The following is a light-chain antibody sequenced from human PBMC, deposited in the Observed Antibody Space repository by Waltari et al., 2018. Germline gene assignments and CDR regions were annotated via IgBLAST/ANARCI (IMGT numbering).Light chain of an antibody. Sequence: QSALTQPASVSGSPGQSITTPCPGTSSDVGGYNFVSWYQQHPGKAPKLMIYDVTNRPSWISNRFSGSKSGNTASLTISGLQAEDEADYYCSSYASNNDVLFGGGTKLTVL. CDR3: SSYASNNDVL. V-gene: IGLV2-14*03. CDR2: DVT. CDR1: SSDVGGYNF. J-gene: IGLJ2*01.